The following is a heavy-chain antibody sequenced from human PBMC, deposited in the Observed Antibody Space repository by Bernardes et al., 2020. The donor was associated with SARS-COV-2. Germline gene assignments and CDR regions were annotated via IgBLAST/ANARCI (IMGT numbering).Heavy chain of an antibody. D-gene: IGHD3-10*01. Sequence: GGSLRLSCAASGFTFSSYSMNWVRQAPGKGLEWVSSISSSSSYIYYADSVKGRFTISRDNAKNSLYLQMNSLRAEDTAVYYCARGGEFYGSGTDYWGQGTLVTVSS. CDR1: GFTFSSYS. J-gene: IGHJ4*02. CDR3: ARGGEFYGSGTDY. CDR2: ISSSSSYI. V-gene: IGHV3-21*01.